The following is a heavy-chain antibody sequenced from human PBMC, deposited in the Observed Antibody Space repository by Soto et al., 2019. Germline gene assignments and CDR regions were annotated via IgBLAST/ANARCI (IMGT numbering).Heavy chain of an antibody. V-gene: IGHV4-34*01. Sequence: QVQLQQWGAGLLKPSETLSLTCAVYGGSFSGYYWSWIRQPPGKGLEWIGEINHSGSTNYNPSLKRRVTISVDTSKNRFSLKLSSVTAADAAVYYCARVKLLAFDIWDQGTMVTVSS. CDR2: INHSGST. CDR3: ARVKLLAFDI. J-gene: IGHJ3*02. CDR1: GGSFSGYY. D-gene: IGHD2-21*02.